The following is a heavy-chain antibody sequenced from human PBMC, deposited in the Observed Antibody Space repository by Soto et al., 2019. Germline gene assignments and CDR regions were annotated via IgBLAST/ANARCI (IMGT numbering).Heavy chain of an antibody. D-gene: IGHD3-16*01. J-gene: IGHJ5*02. CDR3: ARGYGGPIGWFDP. V-gene: IGHV1-3*01. CDR1: GYTFTSYA. Sequence: ASVKLSCKASGYTFTSYAMHWVRQAPGQRLEWMGWINAGNGNTKYSQKFQGRVTITRDTSASTAYMELSSLRSEDTAVHYCARGYGGPIGWFDPWGQGIQVTVSS. CDR2: INAGNGNT.